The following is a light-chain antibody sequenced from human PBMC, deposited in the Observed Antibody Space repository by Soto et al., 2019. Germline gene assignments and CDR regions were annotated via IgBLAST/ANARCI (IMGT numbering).Light chain of an antibody. CDR3: HQYGFSPPIT. CDR1: ESVTSN. J-gene: IGKJ5*01. Sequence: EIVLTQSPGTLSLSLGERATLSCRASESVTSNLAWYQQKPGQAPRPLMYGVSTRATGIPDRFSGSGSGTDFALTISGLEPEDFAVYYCHQYGFSPPITFGQGTRLEIK. CDR2: GVS. V-gene: IGKV3-20*01.